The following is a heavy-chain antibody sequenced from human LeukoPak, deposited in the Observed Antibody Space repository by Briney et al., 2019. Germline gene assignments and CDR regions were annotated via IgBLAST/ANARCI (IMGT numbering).Heavy chain of an antibody. D-gene: IGHD3-3*01. V-gene: IGHV3-66*02. CDR3: ARGSRITIFGVVHYYMDV. J-gene: IGHJ6*03. Sequence: GGSLRLXCAASGFTVSSNYMSWVRRAPGKGLEWVSVIYSGGSTYYADSVKGRFTISRDNSKNTLYLQMNSLRAEDTAVYYCARGSRITIFGVVHYYMDVWGKGTTVTVSS. CDR1: GFTVSSNY. CDR2: IYSGGST.